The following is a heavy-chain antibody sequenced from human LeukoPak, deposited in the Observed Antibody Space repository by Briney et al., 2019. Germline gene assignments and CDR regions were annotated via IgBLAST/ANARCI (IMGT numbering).Heavy chain of an antibody. CDR1: GYTFTSYD. J-gene: IGHJ4*02. Sequence: ASVKVSCKASGYTFTSYDINWVRQATGQGLEWMGWMNPNSGDTGYPQKFQGRVTMTRNTSISTAYMELSSLRSDDTAVYYCARGGVVVAASQFDYWGQGTLVTVSS. CDR3: ARGGVVVAASQFDY. D-gene: IGHD2-15*01. CDR2: MNPNSGDT. V-gene: IGHV1-8*01.